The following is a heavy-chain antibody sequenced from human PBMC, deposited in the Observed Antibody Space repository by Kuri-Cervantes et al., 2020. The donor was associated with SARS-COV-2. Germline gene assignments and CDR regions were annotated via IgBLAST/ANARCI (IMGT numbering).Heavy chain of an antibody. CDR3: ARDGGATAGTYYYYGMDV. CDR2: IRSKSNNYAT. V-gene: IGHV3-73*01. Sequence: GESLKISCAASGFTISGSAIQWVRQASGKGLEWVGRIRSKSNNYATAYIASVKGRFTISRDDPKNTAYLQMNSLRAEDTAVYYCARDGGATAGTYYYYGMDVWGQGTTVTVSS. J-gene: IGHJ6*02. D-gene: IGHD6-13*01. CDR1: GFTISGSA.